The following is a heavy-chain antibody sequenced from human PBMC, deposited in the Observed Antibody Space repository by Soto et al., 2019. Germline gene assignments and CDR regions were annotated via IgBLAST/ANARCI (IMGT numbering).Heavy chain of an antibody. CDR2: IYWDDDT. CDR1: GFSLSTSGVG. J-gene: IGHJ5*02. Sequence: QITLKESGPTLVKPTQTLTLTCTFSGFSLSTSGVGVGWIRQPPGKALEWLALIYWDDDTRYSPSLKSRLTITKDTSKNQVVLTMTNMDPVDTATYFCAHKRGYYDFWSGYAPWGQGTLVTVSS. D-gene: IGHD3-3*01. CDR3: AHKRGYYDFWSGYAP. V-gene: IGHV2-5*02.